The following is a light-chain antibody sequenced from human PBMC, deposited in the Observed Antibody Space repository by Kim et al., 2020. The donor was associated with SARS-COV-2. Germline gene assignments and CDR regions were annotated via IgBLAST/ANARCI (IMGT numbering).Light chain of an antibody. CDR3: SSYTTSNTVV. CDR1: ISVVGTYDF. CDR2: DVS. V-gene: IGLV2-14*04. J-gene: IGLJ2*01. Sequence: GQSITISCTGTISVVGTYDFVSWYQQYPGKAPKLMIYDVSNRPSGVSDRFSGSKSGNTASLTISGLHAEDEADYYCSSYTTSNTVVFAGGTQLTVL.